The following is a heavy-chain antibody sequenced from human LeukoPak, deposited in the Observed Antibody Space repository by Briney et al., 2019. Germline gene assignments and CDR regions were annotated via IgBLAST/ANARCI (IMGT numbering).Heavy chain of an antibody. CDR1: GGSFSSYF. CDR3: ARDRAAQNGYYFYYYYMDV. J-gene: IGHJ6*03. CDR2: ISYSGST. V-gene: IGHV4-59*01. Sequence: PSETLSLTCAVYGGSFSSYFWSWIRQPPGKGLEWIGYISYSGSTNYNPSLKSRVTISVDTSKNQFSLKLSSVTAADTAVYYCARDRAAQNGYYFYYYYMDVWGKGTTVTVSS. D-gene: IGHD3-10*01.